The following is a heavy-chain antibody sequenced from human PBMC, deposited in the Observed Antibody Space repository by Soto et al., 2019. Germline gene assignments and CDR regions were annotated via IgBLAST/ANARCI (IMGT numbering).Heavy chain of an antibody. J-gene: IGHJ4*02. CDR3: ARRDRGSVSFDY. D-gene: IGHD2-15*01. CDR2: SRNKANSYTT. Sequence: GGSLRLSCAASGFTLSDYYMGWVRQAPGKGLEWVGHSRNKANSYTTEYAASVKGRFSISRDGSKNSLYLQMNGLKTEDTAVYYCARRDRGSVSFDYWGQGTLVTVSS. V-gene: IGHV3-72*01. CDR1: GFTLSDYY.